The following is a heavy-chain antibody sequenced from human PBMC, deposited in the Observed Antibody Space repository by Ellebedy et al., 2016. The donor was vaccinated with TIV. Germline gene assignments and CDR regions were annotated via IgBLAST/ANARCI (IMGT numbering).Heavy chain of an antibody. V-gene: IGHV1-69*04. D-gene: IGHD5-12*01. Sequence: ASVKVSCKASGYTFTSYAMSWVRQAPGQGLEWMGRIVPILGITNYAQKFQGRVTITADTSTSTAYMELSSLRSEDTAVYYCAKPGGSQPMYGGYDYWGPGTLVTVSS. CDR3: AKPGGSQPMYGGYDY. CDR2: IVPILGIT. CDR1: GYTFTSYA. J-gene: IGHJ4*02.